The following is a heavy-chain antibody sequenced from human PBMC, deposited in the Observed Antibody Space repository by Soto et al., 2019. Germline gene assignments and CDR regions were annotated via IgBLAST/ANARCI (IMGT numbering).Heavy chain of an antibody. CDR3: ARYYYDTSGYDFDY. Sequence: EVQLVESGGGLIQPGGSLRLSCAASGFTFSSYSMNWVRQAPGKGLEWVAYISRSSNTIHYVDSVKGRFTISRDNAKNSLYLQMNSLRAEDTAVYYCARYYYDTSGYDFDYWGQGTLVTVSS. CDR2: ISRSSNTI. D-gene: IGHD3-22*01. V-gene: IGHV3-48*01. CDR1: GFTFSSYS. J-gene: IGHJ4*02.